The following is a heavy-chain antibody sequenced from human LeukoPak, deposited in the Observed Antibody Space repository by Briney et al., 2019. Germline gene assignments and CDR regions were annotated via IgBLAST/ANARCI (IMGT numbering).Heavy chain of an antibody. V-gene: IGHV4-59*12. D-gene: IGHD6-13*01. CDR2: IYYSGST. CDR1: GGSISSYY. J-gene: IGHJ4*02. Sequence: SVTLSLTCTVSGGSISSYYWSWIRQPPGKGLEWIGYIYYSGSTNYNPSLKSRVTISVDTSKNQFSLKLSSVTAADTAVYYCARGGVYSSLPLDWGQGTLVTVSS. CDR3: ARGGVYSSLPLD.